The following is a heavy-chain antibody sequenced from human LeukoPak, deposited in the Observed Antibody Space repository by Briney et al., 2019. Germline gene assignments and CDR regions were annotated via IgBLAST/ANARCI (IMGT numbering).Heavy chain of an antibody. J-gene: IGHJ4*02. CDR2: ISSNGGST. Sequence: PGGSLRLSCAASGFTFSSYAMHWVRQAPGKGLEYVSAISSNGGSTYYANSVKGRFTISRDNSKNTLYLQMGSLRAEDMAVYYCARDPEYYDFVPGDYWGQGTLVTVSS. CDR1: GFTFSSYA. CDR3: ARDPEYYDFVPGDY. D-gene: IGHD3-3*01. V-gene: IGHV3-64*01.